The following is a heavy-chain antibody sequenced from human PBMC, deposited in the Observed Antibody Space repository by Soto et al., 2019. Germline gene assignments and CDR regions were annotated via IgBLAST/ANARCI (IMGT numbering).Heavy chain of an antibody. D-gene: IGHD6-13*01. Sequence: SDPLSLTCTVSGGSISSSSYHWGWIRPPPGKGLEWIGSIYYSGSTYYNPPLKNRVTISVDTSKNQFSLKLSSVTAADTAVYYCARRAAAGLNYYYYYGMDVWGQGTTVTVSS. CDR3: ARRAAAGLNYYYYYGMDV. V-gene: IGHV4-39*01. J-gene: IGHJ6*02. CDR1: GGSISSSSYH. CDR2: IYYSGST.